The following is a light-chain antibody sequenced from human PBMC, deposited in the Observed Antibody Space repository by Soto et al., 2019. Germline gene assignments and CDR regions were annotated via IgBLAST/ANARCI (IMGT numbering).Light chain of an antibody. CDR2: KGS. CDR3: QQSRV. Sequence: DIQMTQSPSTLSASVGDRVTITCRASQSISGWLAWYQQKPGKAPELLIYKGSSLKSGVPSRFSGSGSGTEFTLTISSLQADDFATYYCQQSRVFGPGTKLEIK. V-gene: IGKV1-5*03. J-gene: IGKJ3*01. CDR1: QSISGW.